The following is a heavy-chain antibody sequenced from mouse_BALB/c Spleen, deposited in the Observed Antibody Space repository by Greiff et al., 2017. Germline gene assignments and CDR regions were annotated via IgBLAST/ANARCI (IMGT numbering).Heavy chain of an antibody. CDR3: NPYGIPAWFAY. CDR1: GFNIKDYY. Sequence: VQLQQSGAELVRSGASVKLSCTASGFNIKDYYMHWVKQRPEQGLEWIGWIDPENGDTEYAPKFQGKATMTADTSSNTAYLQLSSLTSEDTAVYYCNPYGIPAWFAYWGQGTLVTVSA. V-gene: IGHV14-4*02. CDR2: IDPENGDT. D-gene: IGHD2-1*01. J-gene: IGHJ3*01.